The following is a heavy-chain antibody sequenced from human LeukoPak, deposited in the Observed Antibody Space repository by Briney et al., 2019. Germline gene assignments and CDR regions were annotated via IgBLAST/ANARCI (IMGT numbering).Heavy chain of an antibody. J-gene: IGHJ4*02. CDR3: AREQSDAKIYRD. CDR1: KFSFNNYW. CDR2: IKPDASEK. V-gene: IGHV3-7*01. Sequence: GGSLRLSCVGSKFSFNNYWMNWVRQAPGKGLEWVANIKPDASEKSYVDSVKGRFTISRDNAENSLYLQMNSLRAGDTAVYYCAREQSDAKIYRDWGQGTLVTVSS. D-gene: IGHD2/OR15-2a*01.